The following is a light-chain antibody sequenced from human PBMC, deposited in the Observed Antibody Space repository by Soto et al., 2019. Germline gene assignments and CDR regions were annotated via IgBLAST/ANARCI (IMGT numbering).Light chain of an antibody. CDR3: QQYGSSGT. CDR1: QSVSNNY. Sequence: EIVLTQSPGTLSLSPGERATLSCRASQSVSNNYLAWYQQKPGQAPRLLLYGASNRATGIPDRFSGSGSGTDFTLTISRLEPEDFAVYYCQQYGSSGTFGQGTKVEIK. CDR2: GAS. V-gene: IGKV3-20*01. J-gene: IGKJ1*01.